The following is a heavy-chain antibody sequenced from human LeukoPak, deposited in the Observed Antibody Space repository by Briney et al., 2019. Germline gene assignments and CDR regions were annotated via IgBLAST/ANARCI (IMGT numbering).Heavy chain of an antibody. CDR2: IIPIFGTA. D-gene: IGHD3-10*01. Sequence: SVKVSCKASGGTFSSYAISWVRQAPGQGLEWMGRIIPIFGTANYAQKFQGRVTITTDESTSTAYMELSSLRSEDTAVYYCARDYLLGEPRPPLFVEDCWGQGTLVTVSS. V-gene: IGHV1-69*05. CDR1: GGTFSSYA. CDR3: ARDYLLGEPRPPLFVEDC. J-gene: IGHJ4*02.